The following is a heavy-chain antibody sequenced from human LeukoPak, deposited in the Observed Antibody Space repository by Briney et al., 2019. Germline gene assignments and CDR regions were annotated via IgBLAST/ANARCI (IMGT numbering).Heavy chain of an antibody. Sequence: SETLSLTCTVSGDSISSSEWFTWVRQPPGKGLEWIGEIHHSGSPNYDPSLKSRVTIAIDKSNNQFSLKLTSVPAADTAVYYCARRIGEKPYWGQGVLVTVSS. V-gene: IGHV4-4*02. D-gene: IGHD3-10*01. J-gene: IGHJ4*02. CDR2: IHHSGSP. CDR3: ARRIGEKPY. CDR1: GDSISSSEW.